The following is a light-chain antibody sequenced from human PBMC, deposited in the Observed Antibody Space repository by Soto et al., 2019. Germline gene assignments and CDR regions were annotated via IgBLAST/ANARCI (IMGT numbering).Light chain of an antibody. CDR1: QSVSSS. CDR3: QQYDNLPRT. CDR2: GAS. J-gene: IGKJ1*01. Sequence: EILMTQSPATLSVSPGERVTLSCRASQSVSSSLAWYQQKPGQPPRLLIYGASTRATGLPARFSGSGSGTEFTITISSLQSEDFGIYYCQQYDNLPRTFGQGTKVEIK. V-gene: IGKV3-15*01.